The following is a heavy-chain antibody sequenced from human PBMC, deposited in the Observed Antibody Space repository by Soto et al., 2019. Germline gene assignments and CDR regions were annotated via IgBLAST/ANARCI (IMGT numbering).Heavy chain of an antibody. CDR2: VHSSGIT. J-gene: IGHJ5*02. D-gene: IGHD3-16*01. CDR3: ARGLTMGQLPAHFDH. CDR1: GGSVSNDNFY. Sequence: SETLSLTCTVSGGSVSNDNFYWSWIRQPPGKGLEWIGYVHSSGITNYNPSLKRRVTISGDTSRNQFSLRLSSVTAADTAVYYCARGLTMGQLPAHFDHWGQGTLVTVSS. V-gene: IGHV4-61*01.